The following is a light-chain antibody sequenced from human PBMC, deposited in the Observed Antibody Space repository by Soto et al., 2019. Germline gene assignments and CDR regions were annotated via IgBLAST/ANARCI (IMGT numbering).Light chain of an antibody. CDR3: QQSYSFPKT. CDR1: QSISSY. J-gene: IGKJ1*01. CDR2: AAS. V-gene: IGKV1-39*01. Sequence: DIQMTQSPSSLSASVGDRVTITCRASQSISSYLNWYQQKPGSAPKLLIYAASSLQSGVPSRFSGSGSGTDFTLTISSLQPEDFATYYCQQSYSFPKTFGQGTKVEIK.